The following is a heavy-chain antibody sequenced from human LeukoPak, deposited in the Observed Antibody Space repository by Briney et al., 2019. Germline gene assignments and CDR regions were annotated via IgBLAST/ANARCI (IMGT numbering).Heavy chain of an antibody. J-gene: IGHJ5*02. CDR3: ARARGRYCSSTSCYSNWFDP. CDR2: INHSGST. V-gene: IGHV4-34*01. Sequence: PSETLSLTCAVYGGSFIGYYWSWIRQPPGKGLEWSGEINHSGSTNYNPSLKSRVTISVDTSKNQFSLKLSSVTAADTAVYYCARARGRYCSSTSCYSNWFDPWGQGTLVTVSS. CDR1: GGSFIGYY. D-gene: IGHD2-2*01.